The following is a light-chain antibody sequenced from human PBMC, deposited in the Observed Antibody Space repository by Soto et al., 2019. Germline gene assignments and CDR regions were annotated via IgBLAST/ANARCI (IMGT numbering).Light chain of an antibody. V-gene: IGKV3-15*01. CDR2: AAS. CDR3: QQYGGSPLFT. J-gene: IGKJ3*01. Sequence: EIVMTQSPATLSLSPGERATLFCRASQSVSTNLAWYQQKPGQAPRVLIYAASTRATGIPARFSGSGSGTDFSLTISSLQSEDFAVYSCQQYGGSPLFTFGPGTRVDFK. CDR1: QSVSTN.